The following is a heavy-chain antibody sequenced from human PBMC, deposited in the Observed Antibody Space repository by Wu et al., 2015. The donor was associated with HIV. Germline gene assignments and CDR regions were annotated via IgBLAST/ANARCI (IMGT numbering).Heavy chain of an antibody. CDR2: INPNSGGT. CDR1: GYTFTGYY. CDR3: ARTSYSGSRQYYFDY. Sequence: QVQLVQSGAEVKKPGASVKVSCKASGYTFTGYYMHWVRQAPGQGLEWMGWINPNSGGTNYAQKFQGRVTMTRDTSISTAYMELSRLRSDDTAVYYCARTSYSGSRQYYFDYWGQGTLVTVSS. D-gene: IGHD1-26*01. J-gene: IGHJ4*02. V-gene: IGHV1-2*02.